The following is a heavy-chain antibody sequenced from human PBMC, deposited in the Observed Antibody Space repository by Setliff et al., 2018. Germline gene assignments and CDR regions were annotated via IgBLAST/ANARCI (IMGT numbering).Heavy chain of an antibody. CDR1: GYTFTSYG. CDR3: ARAVGPYIVVVPAARDWYFDL. CDR2: INPNSGGT. J-gene: IGHJ2*01. V-gene: IGHV1-2*06. Sequence: ASVKVSCKASGYTFTSYGVHWVRQAPGQRLEWMGRINPNSGGTEYAQKFQGRVTMTRDTSISTVYMELSSLRSDDTAVYYCARAVGPYIVVVPAARDWYFDLWGRGTLVTVSS. D-gene: IGHD2-2*01.